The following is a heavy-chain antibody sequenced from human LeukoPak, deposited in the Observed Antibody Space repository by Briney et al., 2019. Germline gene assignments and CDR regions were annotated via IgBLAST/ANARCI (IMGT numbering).Heavy chain of an antibody. D-gene: IGHD5-12*01. J-gene: IGHJ5*02. CDR3: ARDSDYEIVDP. CDR1: GFTFSGYW. Sequence: GGSLRLSCAASGFTFSGYWMHWVRQAPGKGLVWVSRTNRDDSDTSYADSVKGRFTISRDNAKSTLYLQMNSLRAEDTAVYYCARDSDYEIVDPWGQGTLVTVSS. CDR2: TNRDDSDT. V-gene: IGHV3-74*01.